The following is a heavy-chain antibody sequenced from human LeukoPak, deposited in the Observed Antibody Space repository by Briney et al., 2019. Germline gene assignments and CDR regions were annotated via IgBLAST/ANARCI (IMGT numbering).Heavy chain of an antibody. V-gene: IGHV3-53*01. D-gene: IGHD6-19*01. CDR2: IYSGGST. Sequence: GGSLRLSCAASGFTVSSNYMSWVRQAPGKGLEWVSVIYSGGSTYYADSVKGRFTISRDNSKNTLYLQMNSLRAEDTAVYYCARDRTVAGTPDFDYWGQGTLVTVSS. J-gene: IGHJ4*02. CDR1: GFTVSSNY. CDR3: ARDRTVAGTPDFDY.